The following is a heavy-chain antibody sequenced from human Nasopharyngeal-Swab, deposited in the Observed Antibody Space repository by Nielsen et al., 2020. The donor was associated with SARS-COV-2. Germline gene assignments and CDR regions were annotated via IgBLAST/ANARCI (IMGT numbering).Heavy chain of an antibody. V-gene: IGHV4-59*13. D-gene: IGHD4-11*01. Sequence: PGKGLEWVGYNYHSGSTNYNPSLKSRVTISVDTSKNQFSLKLSSVTAADTAVYYCASYSNFCRDYWGQGTLVTVSS. J-gene: IGHJ4*02. CDR3: ASYSNFCRDY. CDR2: NYHSGST.